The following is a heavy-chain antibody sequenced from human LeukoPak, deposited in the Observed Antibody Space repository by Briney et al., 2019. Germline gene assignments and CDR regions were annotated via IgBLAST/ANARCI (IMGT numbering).Heavy chain of an antibody. J-gene: IGHJ4*02. CDR3: AKERQTGDYFTSDY. CDR1: GFTFSDYY. Sequence: GGSLRLSCAASGFTFSDYYMSWIRQAPGKGLEWVSHISRSGSTRYYADSLKGRFTISRDNAKNSLYLQMNSLRAEDTAVYYCAKERQTGDYFTSDYWGQGTLVTVSS. D-gene: IGHD4-17*01. V-gene: IGHV3-11*01. CDR2: ISRSGSTR.